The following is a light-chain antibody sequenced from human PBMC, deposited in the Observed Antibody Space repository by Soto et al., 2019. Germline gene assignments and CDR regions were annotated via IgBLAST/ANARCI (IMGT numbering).Light chain of an antibody. J-gene: IGKJ4*01. CDR3: QQYSGSPSLT. CDR1: QSISSSY. CDR2: GAS. V-gene: IGKV3-20*01. Sequence: ENVLTQSPGTLSLSPGERATLSCRASQSISSSYLAWYQQKPGQPPRLLIYGASNRATGIPDRFSGSGSGTDFTLTISRLEPEDFAVYYCQQYSGSPSLTFGGGTKVEIK.